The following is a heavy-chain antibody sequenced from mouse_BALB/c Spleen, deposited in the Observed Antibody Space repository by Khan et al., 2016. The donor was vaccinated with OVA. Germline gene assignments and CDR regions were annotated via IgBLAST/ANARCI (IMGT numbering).Heavy chain of an antibody. D-gene: IGHD1-1*01. CDR2: ISYDGSN. J-gene: IGHJ1*01. CDR3: ARGGVVVPYWYFDV. V-gene: IGHV3-6*02. CDR1: GYSITGGYS. Sequence: EVQLQESGPGLVKPSQSLSLTCSVTGYSITGGYSWSWIRQFPGNKLEWMGYISYDGSNNYNPSLKNRISITRDTSKNHFFLKLTSVPTADTATYYCARGGVVVPYWYFDVWGAGTTVTVSS.